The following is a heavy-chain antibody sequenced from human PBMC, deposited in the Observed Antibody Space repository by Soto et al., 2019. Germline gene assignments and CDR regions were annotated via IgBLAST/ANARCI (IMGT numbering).Heavy chain of an antibody. V-gene: IGHV4-59*01. CDR3: ARYRIAAAGTRWFDP. D-gene: IGHD6-13*01. CDR2: IYYSGST. J-gene: IGHJ5*02. Sequence: SETLSLTCTVSCGSISSYYWSWIRQPPGKGLEWIGYIYYSGSTNYNPSLKSRVTISVDTSKNQFSLKLSSVTAADTAVYYCARYRIAAAGTRWFDPWGQGTLVTVSS. CDR1: CGSISSYY.